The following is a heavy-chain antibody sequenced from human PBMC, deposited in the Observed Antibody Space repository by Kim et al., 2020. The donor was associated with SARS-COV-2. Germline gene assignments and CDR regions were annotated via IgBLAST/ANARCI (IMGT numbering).Heavy chain of an antibody. D-gene: IGHD3-10*01. CDR3: ARVHLLWFGEPRNYYYYGMDV. CDR2: IIPIFGTA. J-gene: IGHJ6*02. Sequence: SVKVSCKASGGTFSSYAISWVRQAPGQGLEWMGGIIPIFGTANYTQKFQGRVTITADESTSTAYMELSSLRSEDTAVYYCARVHLLWFGEPRNYYYYGMDVWGQGTTVTVSS. V-gene: IGHV1-69*13. CDR1: GGTFSSYA.